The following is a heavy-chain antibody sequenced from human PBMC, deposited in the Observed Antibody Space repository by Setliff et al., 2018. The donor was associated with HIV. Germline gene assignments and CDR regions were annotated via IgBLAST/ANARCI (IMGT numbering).Heavy chain of an antibody. CDR1: DASISNYH. Sequence: PSETLSLTCTVSDASISNYHWSWIRQPPGKGLEWIGYISYSGSTNYNPSLKSRVTISIDTSTNQFSLKLSSVTAADTAVYYCARLFIPNYFDPWGQGTLVTVSS. J-gene: IGHJ5*02. CDR3: ARLFIPNYFDP. D-gene: IGHD2-21*01. V-gene: IGHV4-59*08. CDR2: ISYSGST.